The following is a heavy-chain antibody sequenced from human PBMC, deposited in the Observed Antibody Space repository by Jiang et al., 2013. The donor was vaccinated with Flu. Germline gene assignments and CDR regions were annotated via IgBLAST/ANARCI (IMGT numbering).Heavy chain of an antibody. Sequence: PGLVKPSETLSLTCTVSGGSISSGSYYWGWIRQPPGKGLGWIGTIFYTGTTYYNPSLKSRVTISVDTSKNQFSLKLSSVTAADTAVYYCARLSTVTIHYWGQGTLVTVSS. J-gene: IGHJ4*02. CDR3: ARLSTVTIHY. V-gene: IGHV4-39*01. D-gene: IGHD4-17*01. CDR2: IFYTGTT. CDR1: GGSISSGSYY.